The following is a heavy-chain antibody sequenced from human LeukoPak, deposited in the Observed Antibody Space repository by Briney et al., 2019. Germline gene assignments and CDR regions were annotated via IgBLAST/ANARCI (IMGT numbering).Heavy chain of an antibody. V-gene: IGHV4-4*08. CDR2: IANEAT. CDR3: ARDKAHSYGYYFDP. D-gene: IGHD3-10*01. J-gene: IGHJ4*02. CDR1: GGVISTYY. Sequence: PSETLSLTCTVPGGVISTYYWNWLRQTPGKGLEWVGHIANEATDYNPSLKSRAIISVDTSKNQISLRLTSVTAADTAVYHCARDKAHSYGYYFDPWGPGTQVLVSS.